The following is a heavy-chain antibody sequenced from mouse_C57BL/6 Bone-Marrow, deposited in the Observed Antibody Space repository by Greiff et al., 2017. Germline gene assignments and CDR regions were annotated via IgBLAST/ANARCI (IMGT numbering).Heavy chain of an antibody. Sequence: LVESGAELVKPGASVKLSCKASGYIFTEYTIHWVKQRSGQGLEWIGWFYPGSVSIKYNERFKDKATLTADKSSNTVYMELSRLTSEDSAVYFCARHERYYDYEGYFDYWGQGTTLTVSS. CDR1: GYIFTEYT. CDR3: ARHERYYDYEGYFDY. J-gene: IGHJ2*01. V-gene: IGHV1-62-2*01. CDR2: FYPGSVSI. D-gene: IGHD2-4*01.